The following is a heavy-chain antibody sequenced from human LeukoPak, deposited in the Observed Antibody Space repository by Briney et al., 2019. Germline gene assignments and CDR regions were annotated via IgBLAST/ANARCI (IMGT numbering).Heavy chain of an antibody. V-gene: IGHV4-59*01. CDR3: ARVGKGSSWSLDYYGMDV. CDR2: INYSGST. J-gene: IGHJ6*02. D-gene: IGHD6-13*01. Sequence: SETLSLTCTVSGGSISSYYWSWIRQPPGKGLEWIWYINYSGSTNYNPSLKSRVTISVDTSKNQFSLKLSSVTAADTAVYYCARVGKGSSWSLDYYGMDVWGQGTTVTVSS. CDR1: GGSISSYY.